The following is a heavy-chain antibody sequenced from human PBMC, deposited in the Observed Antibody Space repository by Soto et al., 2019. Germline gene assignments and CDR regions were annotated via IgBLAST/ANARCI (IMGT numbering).Heavy chain of an antibody. CDR1: GFTFSNAW. D-gene: IGHD3-9*01. J-gene: IGHJ6*03. CDR3: TTRLDVLRYFDWPDYMDV. CDR2: IKSKTDGGTT. Sequence: PGGSLKLSCAASGFTFSNAWMSWVRTAPGKGLEWVGRIKSKTDGGTTDYAAPVKGRFTISRDDSKNTLYLQMNSLKTEDTAVYYCTTRLDVLRYFDWPDYMDVWGKGTTVTVSS. V-gene: IGHV3-15*01.